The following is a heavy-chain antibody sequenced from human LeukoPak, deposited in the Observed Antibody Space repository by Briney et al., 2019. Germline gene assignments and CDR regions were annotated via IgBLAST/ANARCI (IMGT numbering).Heavy chain of an antibody. CDR1: GFTFSSYS. CDR3: AGDRNWGPDY. Sequence: GGSLRLSCAASGFTFSSYSMNWVRQAPGKGLEWVSYISSSSSTIYYADSVKGRFTISRDNAKNSLYLQMNSLRAEDTAVYYCAGDRNWGPDYWGQGTLVTVSS. J-gene: IGHJ4*02. V-gene: IGHV3-48*01. CDR2: ISSSSSTI. D-gene: IGHD7-27*01.